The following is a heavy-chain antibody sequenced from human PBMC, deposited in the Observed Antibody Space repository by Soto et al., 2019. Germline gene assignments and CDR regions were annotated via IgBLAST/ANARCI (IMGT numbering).Heavy chain of an antibody. CDR3: ARGGQWHFLSDY. CDR1: GYSFTRYY. CDR2: ISAYNGNT. D-gene: IGHD6-19*01. Sequence: QVQLVQSGAEVKKPGASVKVSCKASGYSFTRYYINWVRQAPGQGLEWMGWISAYNGNTHYEEKLQGRVTLTTHTPTSPAYRELKSLRSDETDVYFCARGGQWHFLSDYWGQGTLVTVSS. V-gene: IGHV1-18*01. J-gene: IGHJ4*02.